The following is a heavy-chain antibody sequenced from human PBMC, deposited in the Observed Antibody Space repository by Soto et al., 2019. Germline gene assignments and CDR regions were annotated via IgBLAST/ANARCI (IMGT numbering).Heavy chain of an antibody. V-gene: IGHV3-11*05. CDR1: GFTFSDYY. CDR2: ISSSSSYT. J-gene: IGHJ4*02. CDR3: ARDHRRYSGYDYVDY. D-gene: IGHD5-12*01. Sequence: QVQLVESGGGLVKPGGSLRLSCVASGFTFSDYYMSWLRQAPGKGLEWVSYISSSSSYTNYADSVKGRFTISRDNAKNSLYLQMNSLRSEDTSVYYCARDHRRYSGYDYVDYWGQGTLVTVSS.